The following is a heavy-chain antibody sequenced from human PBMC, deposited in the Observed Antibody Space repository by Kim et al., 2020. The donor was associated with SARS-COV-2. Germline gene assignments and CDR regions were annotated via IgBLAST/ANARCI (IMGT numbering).Heavy chain of an antibody. CDR2: IWYDGSNK. CDR3: ARESRTGYYNGPFDY. V-gene: IGHV3-33*01. J-gene: IGHJ4*02. D-gene: IGHD3-9*01. Sequence: GGSLRLSCAASGFTLSSYGMHWVRQAPGKGLEWVAVIWYDGSNKYYAESLKGRFTISRDNSKNTLYLQMNSLRAEDTAVYYCARESRTGYYNGPFDYWGQGTLVTVSS. CDR1: GFTLSSYG.